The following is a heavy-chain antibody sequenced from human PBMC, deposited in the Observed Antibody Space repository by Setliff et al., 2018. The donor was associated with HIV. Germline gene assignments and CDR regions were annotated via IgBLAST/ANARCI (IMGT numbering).Heavy chain of an antibody. V-gene: IGHV1-18*04. CDR2: ISAYNGNT. J-gene: IGHJ4*02. D-gene: IGHD1-7*01. CDR1: GYTFTGYY. CDR3: ARVWEWNYDLGY. Sequence: GASVKVSCKASGYTFTGYYMHWVRQAPGQGLEWMGWISAYNGNTNYAQKLQGRVTMTRDTSTSTAYMELRSLRSDDTAVYYCARVWEWNYDLGYWGQGTLVTVSS.